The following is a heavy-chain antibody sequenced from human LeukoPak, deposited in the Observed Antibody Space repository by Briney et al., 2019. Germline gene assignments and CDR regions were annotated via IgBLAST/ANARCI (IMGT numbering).Heavy chain of an antibody. CDR3: ARQKWELGRYFDY. Sequence: SETLSLTCTVSGGSISSYYWSWIRQPPGKGPEWIGYIYYSGSTNYNPSLKSRVTISVDTSKNQFSLKLSSVTAADTAVYYCARQKWELGRYFDYWGQGTLVTVSS. D-gene: IGHD1-26*01. CDR1: GGSISSYY. CDR2: IYYSGST. J-gene: IGHJ4*02. V-gene: IGHV4-59*08.